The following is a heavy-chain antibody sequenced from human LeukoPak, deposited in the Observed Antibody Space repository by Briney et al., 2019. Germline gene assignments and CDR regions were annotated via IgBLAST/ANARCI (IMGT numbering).Heavy chain of an antibody. J-gene: IGHJ4*02. CDR3: ARFHFTIFGVVYFDY. Sequence: SETLSLTCAVYGGSFSGYYWSWIRQPPGKGLEWTGEINHSGSTNYNPSLKSRVTISVDTSKNQFSLKLSSVTAADTAVYYCARFHFTIFGVVYFDYWGQGTLVTVSS. V-gene: IGHV4-34*01. CDR1: GGSFSGYY. D-gene: IGHD3-3*01. CDR2: INHSGST.